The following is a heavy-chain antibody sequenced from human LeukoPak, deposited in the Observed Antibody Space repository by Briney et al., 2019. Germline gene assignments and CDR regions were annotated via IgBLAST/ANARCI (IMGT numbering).Heavy chain of an antibody. CDR1: GYTFTSYG. Sequence: ASVKVSCKASGYTFTSYGISWVRQAPGQGLEWMGWISAYNGNTNYAQKLQGRVTMTTDTSTSTAYMELRSLRSDDTAVYYCARSPHFDWPFSYNWFDPWGQGTLVTVSS. CDR3: ARSPHFDWPFSYNWFDP. D-gene: IGHD3-9*01. V-gene: IGHV1-18*01. CDR2: ISAYNGNT. J-gene: IGHJ5*02.